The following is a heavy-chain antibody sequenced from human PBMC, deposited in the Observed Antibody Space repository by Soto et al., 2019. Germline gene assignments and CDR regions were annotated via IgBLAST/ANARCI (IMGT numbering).Heavy chain of an antibody. CDR2: ISSGGGNT. J-gene: IGHJ3*02. V-gene: IGHV3-23*01. CDR3: AKEKAAPGGAFDI. D-gene: IGHD6-13*01. Sequence: EVQLLESGGGLVQPGGSLRLSCAASGFPFSSYAMSWVRQAPGKGLEWDSAISSGGGNTYYADFVKGRFTNSRDNSKNKLYLQMNSLRAEDKAVYYCAKEKAAPGGAFDIWGQGTMVTVSS. CDR1: GFPFSSYA.